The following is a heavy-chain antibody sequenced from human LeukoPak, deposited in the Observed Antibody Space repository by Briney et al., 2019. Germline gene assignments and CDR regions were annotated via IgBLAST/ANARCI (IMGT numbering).Heavy chain of an antibody. J-gene: IGHJ4*02. CDR1: GGSISSNY. D-gene: IGHD5-24*01. V-gene: IGHV3-23*01. CDR3: AKSGYNRFDY. CDR2: VSGSGRGENT. Sequence: ETLSLTCNVSGGSISSNYWSWVRQAPGKGLEWVSNVSGSGRGENTYYADSVKGRFTISRDNSKNTLILQMNSLRAEDTAVYYCAKSGYNRFDYWGQGILVTVSS.